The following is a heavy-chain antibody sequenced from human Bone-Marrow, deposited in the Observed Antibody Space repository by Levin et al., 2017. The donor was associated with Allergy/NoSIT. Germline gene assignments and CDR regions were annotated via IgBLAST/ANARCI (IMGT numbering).Heavy chain of an antibody. CDR3: ARGWDLPNYIYGMDV. V-gene: IGHV4-39*01. D-gene: IGHD1-7*01. CDR1: GGSISSGSHY. Sequence: SQTLSLTCSVSGGSISSGSHYWGWIRQPPGKGLDWIGNIYYSGATYYNPSLKSRVTISVDMSNNQFFLKVSSVTTADTAVYYCARGWDLPNYIYGMDVWGQGTTVTVSS. J-gene: IGHJ6*02. CDR2: IYYSGAT.